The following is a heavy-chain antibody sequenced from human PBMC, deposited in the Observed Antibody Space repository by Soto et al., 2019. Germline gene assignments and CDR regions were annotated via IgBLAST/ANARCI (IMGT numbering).Heavy chain of an antibody. CDR3: VKLLLRRHPLGRADY. J-gene: IGHJ4*02. Sequence: GGSLRPACSASGFTFSSYAMHWVRQAPGKGLEYVSAISSNGGSTYYADSVKGRFTISRDNSKNTLYLQMSSLRAEDTAVYYCVKLLLRRHPLGRADYWGQGTLVTVSS. CDR2: ISSNGGST. CDR1: GFTFSSYA. V-gene: IGHV3-64D*06. D-gene: IGHD1-1*01.